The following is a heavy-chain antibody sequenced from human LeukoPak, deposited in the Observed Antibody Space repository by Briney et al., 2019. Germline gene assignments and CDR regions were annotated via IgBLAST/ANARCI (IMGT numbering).Heavy chain of an antibody. J-gene: IGHJ3*02. CDR2: INPNSGGT. Sequence: ASVKVSYKASGYTFTGYYMHWVRQAPGQGLEWMGWINPNSGGTNYAQKFQGRVTMTRDTSISTAYMELSRLRSDDTAVYYCARDRAREGITIFGVVKNAFDIWGQGTMVTVSS. CDR3: ARDRAREGITIFGVVKNAFDI. V-gene: IGHV1-2*02. D-gene: IGHD3-3*01. CDR1: GYTFTGYY.